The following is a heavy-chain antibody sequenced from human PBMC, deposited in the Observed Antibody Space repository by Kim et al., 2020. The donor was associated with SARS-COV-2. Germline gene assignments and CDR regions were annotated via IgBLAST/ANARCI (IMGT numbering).Heavy chain of an antibody. CDR3: ARDPDYGDLLGIAY. V-gene: IGHV3-30*04. CDR1: GFTFSSYA. D-gene: IGHD4-17*01. Sequence: GGSLRLSCAASGFTFSSYAMHWVRQAPGKGLEWVAVISYDGSNKYYADSVKGRFTISRDNSKNTLYLQMNSLRAEDTAVYYCARDPDYGDLLGIAYWGQG. CDR2: ISYDGSNK. J-gene: IGHJ4*02.